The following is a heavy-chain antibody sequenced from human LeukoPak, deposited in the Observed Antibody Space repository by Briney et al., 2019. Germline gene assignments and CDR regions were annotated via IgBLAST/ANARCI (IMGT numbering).Heavy chain of an antibody. CDR3: ARAAYHWNPYYFDY. J-gene: IGHJ4*02. CDR2: IYTSGST. Sequence: MPSETLSLTCTVSGGSISSYYWSWIRQPPGKGLEWIGYIYTSGSTNYNPSLKSRVTISVDPSKNQFSLKLSSVTAADTAVYYCARAAYHWNPYYFDYWGQGTLVTVSS. D-gene: IGHD1-1*01. CDR1: GGSISSYY. V-gene: IGHV4-4*09.